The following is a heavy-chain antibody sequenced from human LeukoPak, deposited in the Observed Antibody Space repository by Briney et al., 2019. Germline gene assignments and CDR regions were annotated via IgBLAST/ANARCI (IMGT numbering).Heavy chain of an antibody. D-gene: IGHD5-12*01. V-gene: IGHV3-21*06. J-gene: IGHJ4*02. Sequence: GGSLRLSCAASGFTFSGYSMNWVRQAPGKGLEWVSALSSSTYIYYVDSVKGRFTISRDNAKNSLYLQMNSLRVEDTAIYFCARVRRRSSAYDYSDYWGQGTLVTVSA. CDR2: LSSSTYI. CDR1: GFTFSGYS. CDR3: ARVRRRSSAYDYSDY.